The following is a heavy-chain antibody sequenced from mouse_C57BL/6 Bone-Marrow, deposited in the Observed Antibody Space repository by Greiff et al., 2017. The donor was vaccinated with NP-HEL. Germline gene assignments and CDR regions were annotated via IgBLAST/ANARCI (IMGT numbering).Heavy chain of an antibody. D-gene: IGHD2-1*01. CDR1: GYTFTDYE. CDR3: TREKDLLWYLDY. J-gene: IGHJ2*01. Sequence: VQRVESGAELVRPGASVTLSCKASGYTFTDYEMHWVKQTPVHGLEWIGAIDPETGGTAYNQKFKGKAILTADKSSSTAYMELRSLTSEDSAVYYCTREKDLLWYLDYWGQGTTLTVSS. CDR2: IDPETGGT. V-gene: IGHV1-15*01.